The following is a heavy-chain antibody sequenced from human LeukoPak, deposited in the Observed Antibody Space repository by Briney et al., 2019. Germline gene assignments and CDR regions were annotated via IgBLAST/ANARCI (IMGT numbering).Heavy chain of an antibody. CDR1: GFTFSTYW. CDR2: ITISGHTK. CDR3: ARGDPHADL. Sequence: PGGSLRLSCAASGFTFSTYWMHWVRQAPGKGLVWIADITISGHTKNYADSVKGRFTISRDNARTSLYLQMNSLRVEDTGVYYCARGDPHADLWGQGTLVTVSS. V-gene: IGHV3-48*04. J-gene: IGHJ5*02.